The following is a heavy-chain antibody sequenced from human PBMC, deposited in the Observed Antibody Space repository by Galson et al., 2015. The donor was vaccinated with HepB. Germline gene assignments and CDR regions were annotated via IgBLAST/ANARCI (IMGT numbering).Heavy chain of an antibody. CDR2: ISRDVINK. CDR1: GFIFRSFA. Sequence: SLRLSCAASGFIFRSFAMHWVRQAPGKGLEWVAFISRDVINKYYADSVHGRFSISRDNSKNMLWLQMDSLRVEDTAIYYCARDVVPGMVSYSDYWGQGSLVTVSS. V-gene: IGHV3-30*04. CDR3: ARDVVPGMVSYSDY. D-gene: IGHD3-10*01. J-gene: IGHJ4*02.